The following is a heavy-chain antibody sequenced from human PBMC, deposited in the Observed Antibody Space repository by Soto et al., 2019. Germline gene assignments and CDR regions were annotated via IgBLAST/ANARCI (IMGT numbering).Heavy chain of an antibody. Sequence: VQLVESGGGLVQPGGSLRLSCAASGFTFSSNWMHWVRQAPGKGLVWVSRTNSDGSDTSNADSVKGRFTISRDNAKNTLYLQMNSLRAEDTAVYYCARGIGAVGFFDSWGQGTLVTVSS. CDR2: TNSDGSDT. V-gene: IGHV3-74*01. D-gene: IGHD6-13*01. J-gene: IGHJ4*02. CDR1: GFTFSSNW. CDR3: ARGIGAVGFFDS.